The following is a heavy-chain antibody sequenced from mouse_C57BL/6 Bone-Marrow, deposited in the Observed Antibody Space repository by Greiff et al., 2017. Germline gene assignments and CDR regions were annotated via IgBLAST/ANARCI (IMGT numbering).Heavy chain of an antibody. D-gene: IGHD1-1*01. CDR1: GYTFTSYW. J-gene: IGHJ1*03. CDR3: ARGGSSRHWYFDV. CDR2: IDTSDSDT. Sequence: QVQLQQPGAELVRPGSSVKLSCKASGYTFTSYWLHWVKQRPIQGLEWIGNIDTSDSDTHYNHKLKDKAPLTVDTSSSTAYMQRSSLTSEDAAVYCCARGGSSRHWYFDVWGTGTTVTVSS. V-gene: IGHV1-52*01.